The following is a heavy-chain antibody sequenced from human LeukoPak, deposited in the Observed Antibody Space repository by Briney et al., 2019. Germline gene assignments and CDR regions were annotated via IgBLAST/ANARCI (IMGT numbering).Heavy chain of an antibody. V-gene: IGHV3-23*01. Sequence: GGSLRLSCAASGFTVSNNYMSWVRQAPGKGLEWVSAISGSGGSTYYADSVKGRFTISRDNSKNTLYLQMNSLRAEDTAVYYCAKDNYYNGGKDYYYYYMDVWGKGTTVTVSS. CDR1: GFTVSNNY. D-gene: IGHD4-23*01. CDR3: AKDNYYNGGKDYYYYYMDV. CDR2: ISGSGGST. J-gene: IGHJ6*03.